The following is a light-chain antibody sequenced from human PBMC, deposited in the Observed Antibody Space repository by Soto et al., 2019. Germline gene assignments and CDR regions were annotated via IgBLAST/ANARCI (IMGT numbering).Light chain of an antibody. CDR3: QQHNSYPLT. J-gene: IGKJ4*01. CDR1: QGIRND. Sequence: DIQMTQSPSSLSASVGDRVTITCRASQGIRNDLGWYQQKPGKAPKRLIYAASSLQGVVPPRFSGSGSVTEFNIQITGLQPEDVAPYYYQQHNSYPLTFGGGTKVESK. CDR2: AAS. V-gene: IGKV1-17*01.